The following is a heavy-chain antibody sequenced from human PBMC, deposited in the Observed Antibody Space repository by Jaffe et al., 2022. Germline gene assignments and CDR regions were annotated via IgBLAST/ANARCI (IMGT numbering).Heavy chain of an antibody. CDR2: IYTSGST. V-gene: IGHV4-61*02. CDR3: ARFQSGYCSGGSCYSDFDY. D-gene: IGHD2-15*01. J-gene: IGHJ4*02. Sequence: QVQLQESGPGLVKPSQTLSLTCTVSGGSISSGSYYWSWIRQPAGKGLEWIGRIYTSGSTNYNPSLKSRVTISVDTSKNQFSLKLSSVTAADTAVYYCARFQSGYCSGGSCYSDFDYWGQGTLVTVSS. CDR1: GGSISSGSYY.